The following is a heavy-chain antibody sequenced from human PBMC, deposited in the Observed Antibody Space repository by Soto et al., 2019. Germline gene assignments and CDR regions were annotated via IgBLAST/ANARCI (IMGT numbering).Heavy chain of an antibody. CDR2: IWYDGSNK. V-gene: IGHV3-33*01. D-gene: IGHD4-17*01. J-gene: IGHJ4*02. CDR3: ARSRYGDYAVDY. Sequence: QVQLVESGGGVVQPGRSLRLSCAASGFTFSTYGMHWVRQAPGKGLEWVAVIWYDGSNKYYADSVKGRFTISRDNSKNTVYLQMNSLRAEDTAVYYCARSRYGDYAVDYWGQGTLVTVSS. CDR1: GFTFSTYG.